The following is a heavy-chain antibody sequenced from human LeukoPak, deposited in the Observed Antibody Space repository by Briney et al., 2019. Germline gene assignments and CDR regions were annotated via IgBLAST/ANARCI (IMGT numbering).Heavy chain of an antibody. Sequence: ASVKVSCKASGYTFTSYDINWVRQATGQGLEWMGWMNPNSGNTGYAQKFQGRVTITRNTSISTAYMELSSLRSEDTAVYYCARVGGHEIGRNRWLQLGSFDYWGQGTLVTVSS. CDR1: GYTFTSYD. CDR2: MNPNSGNT. V-gene: IGHV1-8*03. CDR3: ARVGGHEIGRNRWLQLGSFDY. J-gene: IGHJ4*02. D-gene: IGHD5-24*01.